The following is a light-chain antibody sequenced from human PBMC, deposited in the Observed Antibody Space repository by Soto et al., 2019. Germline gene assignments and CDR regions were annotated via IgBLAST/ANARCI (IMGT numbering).Light chain of an antibody. V-gene: IGKV1-39*01. CDR3: QQSYSTPQNT. CDR2: AAS. J-gene: IGKJ2*01. CDR1: QSSGYY. Sequence: DIQMTQSPSSLSASVGDRVTITCRASQSSGYYLNWYQQKPGTAPKLLIYAASSLQSGVPSRFSGSGSGTDFTRTISSLQPEDFATYYCQQSYSTPQNTFGQGTKLEIK.